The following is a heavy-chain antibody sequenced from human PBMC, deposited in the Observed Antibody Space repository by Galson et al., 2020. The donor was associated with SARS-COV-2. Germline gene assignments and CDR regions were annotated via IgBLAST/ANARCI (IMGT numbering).Heavy chain of an antibody. V-gene: IGHV3-30*04. J-gene: IGHJ4*02. D-gene: IGHD3-3*01. CDR3: ARARITIFGVVILDY. CDR2: ISYDGSNK. CDR1: GFTFSSYA. Sequence: GGSLRLSCAASGFTFSSYAMHWVRQAPGKGLEWVGVISYDGSNKYYADSVKGRFTISRDNSKNTLYLQMNSLRAEDTAVYYCARARITIFGVVILDYWGQGTLVTVSS.